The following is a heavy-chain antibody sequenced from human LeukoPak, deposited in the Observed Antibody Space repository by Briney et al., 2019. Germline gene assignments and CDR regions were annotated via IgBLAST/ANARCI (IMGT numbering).Heavy chain of an antibody. V-gene: IGHV3-30*02. CDR1: GFVFSSHG. CDR3: AKTQWLASQFDY. D-gene: IGHD6-19*01. J-gene: IGHJ4*02. CDR2: IWYDGSDQ. Sequence: GGSLRLSCVASGFVFSSHGMNWVRQAPGKGLEWLTVIWYDGSDQYYADSVKGRFTISRDNSKNTLYLQMNSLRAEDTAVYYCAKTQWLASQFDYWGQGTLVTVSS.